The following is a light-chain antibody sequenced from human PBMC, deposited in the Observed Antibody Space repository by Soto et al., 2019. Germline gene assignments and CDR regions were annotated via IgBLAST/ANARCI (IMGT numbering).Light chain of an antibody. Sequence: EMVMTQSPATLSVSPGERATLSCRASQNLSRNLAWYQQQTGQAPRLLIFYASTRATSIPARFSGSGSGTDFTLNISSLQSEDFAVYYCQQYDKWPHTFGQGTKLEIK. J-gene: IGKJ2*01. V-gene: IGKV3-15*01. CDR2: YAS. CDR1: QNLSRN. CDR3: QQYDKWPHT.